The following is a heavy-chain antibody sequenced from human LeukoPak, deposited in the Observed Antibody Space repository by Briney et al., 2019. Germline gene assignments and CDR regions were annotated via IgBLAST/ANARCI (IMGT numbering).Heavy chain of an antibody. D-gene: IGHD3-10*01. CDR1: GSTFTSYG. CDR3: ARGQLTMVHRSGLRYFDY. J-gene: IGHJ4*02. CDR2: ISAYNGNT. V-gene: IGHV1-18*04. Sequence: GASVKVSCKASGSTFTSYGISWVRQAPGQGLEWMGWISAYNGNTNYAQKLQGRVTMTTDTSTSTAYMELRSLRSDDTAVYYCARGQLTMVHRSGLRYFDYWGQGTLVTVSS.